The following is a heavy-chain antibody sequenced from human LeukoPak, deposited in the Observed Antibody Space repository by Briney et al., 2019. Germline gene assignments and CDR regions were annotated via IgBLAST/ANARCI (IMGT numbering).Heavy chain of an antibody. Sequence: ASETLSLTCTVSDGPIRSHYWTWIRQSPLKGLEWIGDISNSGSTKYNPSLKSRVTISIDTSNSQFSLRLTSVTAADTAVYYCGRDALVGYFSYYYIDVWGKGTTVTVSS. J-gene: IGHJ6*03. CDR2: ISNSGST. CDR1: DGPIRSHY. D-gene: IGHD2-15*01. V-gene: IGHV4-59*11. CDR3: GRDALVGYFSYYYIDV.